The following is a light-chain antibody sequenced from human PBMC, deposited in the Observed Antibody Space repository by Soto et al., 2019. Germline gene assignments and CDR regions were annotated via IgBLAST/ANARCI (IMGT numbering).Light chain of an antibody. CDR1: SGHASYA. CDR2: LNSDGSH. J-gene: IGLJ3*02. CDR3: QTWGAGLWV. V-gene: IGLV4-69*01. Sequence: QPVLTQSPSASASLGASVKLTCTLSSGHASYAIAWHQQQPEKGPRYLMKLNSDGSHRKGDGVPDRFSGSSSGAERYLTISSLQSEDEADYYCQTWGAGLWVFGGGTKLTVL.